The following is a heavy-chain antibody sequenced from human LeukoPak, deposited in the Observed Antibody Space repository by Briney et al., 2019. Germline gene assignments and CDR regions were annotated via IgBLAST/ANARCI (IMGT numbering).Heavy chain of an antibody. V-gene: IGHV3-30*02. CDR2: IRYDGSNK. CDR3: AKGPRDYGAY. J-gene: IGHJ4*02. CDR1: GFTFSSYW. D-gene: IGHD4-17*01. Sequence: GGSLRLSCAASGFTFSSYWMSWVRQAPGKGLEWVAFIRYDGSNKYYADSVKGRFTISRDNSKNTLYLQMNSLRAEDTAAYYCAKGPRDYGAYWGQGTLVTVSS.